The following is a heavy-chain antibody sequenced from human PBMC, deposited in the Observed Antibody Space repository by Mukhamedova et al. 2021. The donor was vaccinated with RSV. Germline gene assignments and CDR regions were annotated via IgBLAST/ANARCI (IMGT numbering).Heavy chain of an antibody. Sequence: MGLEWVAVISFDGSNKYYADSVKGRFNISRDNSKNTLYLQMNSLRTEDTAVYYCTKDPAYVDAADSCGQGTLVTVSS. D-gene: IGHD5-18*01. CDR3: TKDPAYVDAADS. J-gene: IGHJ4*02. V-gene: IGHV3-30*18. CDR2: ISFDGSNK.